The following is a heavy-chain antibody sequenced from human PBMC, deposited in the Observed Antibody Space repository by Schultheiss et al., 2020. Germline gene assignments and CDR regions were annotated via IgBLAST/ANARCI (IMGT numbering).Heavy chain of an antibody. V-gene: IGHV3-7*03. Sequence: GGSLRLSCAASGFTFSRYWMSWVRQAPGKGLEWVANIKQDGSEKYYVYSVKGRLTISRDNTKNSLYLQMNSLRAEDTAVYYCARDPTLDYWGQGTLVTVSS. CDR2: IKQDGSEK. CDR3: ARDPTLDY. D-gene: IGHD2-15*01. J-gene: IGHJ4*02. CDR1: GFTFSRYW.